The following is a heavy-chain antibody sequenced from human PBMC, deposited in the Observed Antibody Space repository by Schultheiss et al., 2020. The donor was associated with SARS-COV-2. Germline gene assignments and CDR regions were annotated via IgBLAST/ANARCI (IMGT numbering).Heavy chain of an antibody. D-gene: IGHD6-13*01. CDR3: ARGRATSWLPFIDH. CDR1: GGPFLLSS. CDR2: IIPIFGTA. J-gene: IGHJ4*02. V-gene: IGHV1-69*05. Sequence: KISCKTSGGPFLLSSLRFLRQAPGQGLEWMGGIIPIFGTANYAQKFQGRVTITRDTSASTAYMELRSLTSDDTAVYFCARGRATSWLPFIDHWGQGTLVTVSS.